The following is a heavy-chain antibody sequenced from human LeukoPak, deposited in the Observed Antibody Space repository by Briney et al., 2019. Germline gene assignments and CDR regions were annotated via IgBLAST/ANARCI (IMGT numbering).Heavy chain of an antibody. CDR3: AREGSLIRGVMNYYYHFMDV. J-gene: IGHJ6*03. D-gene: IGHD3-10*01. CDR1: GGSFSGYY. V-gene: IGHV4-34*11. CDR2: IYYSGST. Sequence: PSETLSLTCAVYGGSFSGYYWGWIRQPPGKGLEWIGSIYYSGSTYYNPSLKSRVTISVDTSKNQFSLKLSSVTAADTAVYYCAREGSLIRGVMNYYYHFMDVWGKGTTVTVSS.